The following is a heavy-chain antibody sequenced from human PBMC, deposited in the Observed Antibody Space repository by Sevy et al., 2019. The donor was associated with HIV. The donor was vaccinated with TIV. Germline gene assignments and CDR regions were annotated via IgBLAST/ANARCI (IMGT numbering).Heavy chain of an antibody. D-gene: IGHD4-17*01. V-gene: IGHV3-23*01. CDR1: GFTFNSYA. CDR2: ISGSGGST. J-gene: IGHJ4*02. CDR3: ARGVTTVTPFDY. Sequence: GGSLRLSCAASGFTFNSYAMGWVRQAPGKGLEWVSGISGSGGSTYYADSVKGRFTISRDNSKNTLYLQMNSLRAGDTAVYYCARGVTTVTPFDYWGQGTLVTVSS.